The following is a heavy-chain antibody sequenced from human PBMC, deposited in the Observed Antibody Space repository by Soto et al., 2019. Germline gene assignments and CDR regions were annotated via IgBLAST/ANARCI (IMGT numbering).Heavy chain of an antibody. J-gene: IGHJ4*02. CDR2: INSDGSST. CDR1: GFTFSSYW. V-gene: IGHV3-74*01. CDR3: ARAYDSSGYYAYFDY. D-gene: IGHD3-22*01. Sequence: EVQLVESGGGLVQPGGSLRLSCAASGFTFSSYWMHWVRQAPGKGLVWVSRINSDGSSTSYADSVKGRFTISRDNAKNTLYMQMNSLRAEDTAVYYCARAYDSSGYYAYFDYWGQGTLVTVSS.